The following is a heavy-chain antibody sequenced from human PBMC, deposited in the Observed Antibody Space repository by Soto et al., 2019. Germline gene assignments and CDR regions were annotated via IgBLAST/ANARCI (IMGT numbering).Heavy chain of an antibody. CDR2: ISSEGAST. CDR1: GFTFSSYA. J-gene: IGHJ4*02. CDR3: VKDRYVDY. V-gene: IGHV3-64D*06. Sequence: GGSLRLSCSVSGFTFSSYAMHWVRQAPGKGLEYVASISSEGASTYYADSVKGRFIISRDNSKNTLYLQMSSLRGEDTAVYYCVKDRYVDYWGQGILVTVSS.